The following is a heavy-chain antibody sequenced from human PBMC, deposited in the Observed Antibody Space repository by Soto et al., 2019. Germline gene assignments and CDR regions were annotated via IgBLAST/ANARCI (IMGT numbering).Heavy chain of an antibody. D-gene: IGHD2-2*01. Sequence: GGSMRVSCAASAFTFSSYGRHWFRQGPGKGLDWVAVISYDGSNKYYADSVKGRFTISRDNSKNTLYLQMNSLRAEDTAVYYCAKDIVLVPAALLGVHYYYYYYGMDVWGQGT. J-gene: IGHJ6*02. CDR3: AKDIVLVPAALLGVHYYYYYYGMDV. CDR2: ISYDGSNK. V-gene: IGHV3-30*18. CDR1: AFTFSSYG.